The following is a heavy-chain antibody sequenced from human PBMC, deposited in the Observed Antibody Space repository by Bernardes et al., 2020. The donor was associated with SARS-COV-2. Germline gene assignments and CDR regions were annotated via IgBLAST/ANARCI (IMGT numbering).Heavy chain of an antibody. CDR2: FDPEDGET. Sequence: ASVKVSCKVSGYTLTELSMHWVRQAPGKGLEWMGGFDPEDGETIYAQKFQGRVTMTEDTSTDTAYMELSSLRSEDTAVYYCARAAPDIVVVPAAMIYYYGMDVWGQGTTVTVSS. CDR3: ARAAPDIVVVPAAMIYYYGMDV. V-gene: IGHV1-24*01. D-gene: IGHD2-2*01. CDR1: GYTLTELS. J-gene: IGHJ6*02.